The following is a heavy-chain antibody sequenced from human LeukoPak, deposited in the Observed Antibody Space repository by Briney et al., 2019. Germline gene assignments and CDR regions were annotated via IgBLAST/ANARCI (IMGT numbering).Heavy chain of an antibody. CDR2: ISGSGGST. V-gene: IGHV3-23*01. CDR3: AKDDGFSFDL. D-gene: IGHD3-10*01. Sequence: GGSLRLSCAASGFTFSSYAMSWFRQAPGKGLEWVSAISGSGGSTYYADSVKGRFTISRDNSTKPLYRQLNSLRAEDTAVHYCAKDDGFSFDLWGRGTLVTVSS. J-gene: IGHJ2*01. CDR1: GFTFSSYA.